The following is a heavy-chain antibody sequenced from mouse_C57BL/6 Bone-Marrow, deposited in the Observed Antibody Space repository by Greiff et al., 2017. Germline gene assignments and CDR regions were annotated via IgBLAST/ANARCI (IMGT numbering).Heavy chain of an antibody. CDR3: AGWGIGDWFAY. Sequence: QVQLQQSGAELARPGASVKLSCKASGYTFTSYGISWVKQRTGQGLEWIGEIYPRSGNTYYNEKFKGKATLTADKSSSTAYMELRSLTSEDSAVYFCAGWGIGDWFAYWGQGTLVTVSA. V-gene: IGHV1-81*01. J-gene: IGHJ3*01. CDR2: IYPRSGNT. CDR1: GYTFTSYG. D-gene: IGHD2-3*01.